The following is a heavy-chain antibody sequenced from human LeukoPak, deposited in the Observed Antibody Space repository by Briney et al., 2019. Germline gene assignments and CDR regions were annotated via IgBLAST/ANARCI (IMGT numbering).Heavy chain of an antibody. CDR3: ARDGGADYSNSSGFDP. V-gene: IGHV1-18*01. D-gene: IGHD4-11*01. J-gene: IGHJ5*02. CDR1: GYTFNIYG. Sequence: ATVKVSCKASGYTFNIYGISWVRQAPGQGLEWMGWISAYNGDTKYPQKLQGRVTMTTDTSTTTAYMELRSLSSDDTAVYYCARDGGADYSNSSGFDPWGQGTLVTVSS. CDR2: ISAYNGDT.